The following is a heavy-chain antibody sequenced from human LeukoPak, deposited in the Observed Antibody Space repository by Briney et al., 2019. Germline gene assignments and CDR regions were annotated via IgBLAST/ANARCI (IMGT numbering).Heavy chain of an antibody. D-gene: IGHD3-16*01. Sequence: SVKVSCKASGGTFSSYAISWVRQAPGQGREWMGGSIPIFGTANYAQKFQGRVTITTDESTSTAYMELSSLRSEDTAVYYCAEGGIIKPGPLHYFDYWGQGTLVTVSS. CDR3: AEGGIIKPGPLHYFDY. CDR2: SIPIFGTA. J-gene: IGHJ4*02. CDR1: GGTFSSYA. V-gene: IGHV1-69*05.